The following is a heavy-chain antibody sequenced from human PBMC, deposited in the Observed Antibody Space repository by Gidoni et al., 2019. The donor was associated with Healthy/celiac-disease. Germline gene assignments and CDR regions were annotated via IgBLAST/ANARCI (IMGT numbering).Heavy chain of an antibody. D-gene: IGHD3-9*01. V-gene: IGHV1-2*02. CDR3: AREAPDILTGYYNVAKFFDY. Sequence: QVQLVQSGAEVKKPGASVKVSCKASGYTFTGYYMHWVRQAPGQGLEWMGWINPNSGGTNYAQKFQGRVTMTRDTSISTAYMELSRLRSDDTAVYYCAREAPDILTGYYNVAKFFDYWGQGTLVTVSS. CDR1: GYTFTGYY. CDR2: INPNSGGT. J-gene: IGHJ4*02.